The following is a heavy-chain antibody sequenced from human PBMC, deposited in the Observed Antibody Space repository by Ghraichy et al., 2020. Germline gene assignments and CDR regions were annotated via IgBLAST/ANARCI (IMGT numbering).Heavy chain of an antibody. D-gene: IGHD5-24*01. J-gene: IGHJ5*02. Sequence: ETLSLTCTVSGGSISSYYWNWIRQPPGKGLDWIGYIYYSGSTNYNPSLKSRVTISVDTSKNQFSLNLSSVTAADTAVYYCARGGRRDGYNSWGQGTLVTVSS. CDR2: IYYSGST. CDR3: ARGGRRDGYNS. CDR1: GGSISSYY. V-gene: IGHV4-59*01.